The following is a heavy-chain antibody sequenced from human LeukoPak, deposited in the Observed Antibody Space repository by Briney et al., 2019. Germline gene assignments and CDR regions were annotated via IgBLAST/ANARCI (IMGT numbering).Heavy chain of an antibody. CDR2: IYYSGRT. CDR1: GAPISSSSDY. Sequence: SETLSLTCTVSGAPISSSSDYWGWIRQPPGKGLEWIGSIYYSGRTYFNPSLKSRVTISVDTSKNHFSLRLSSVTAADTAVYYCATLGYCSSSSCYGNWFDPWGQGTLVTVSS. J-gene: IGHJ5*02. D-gene: IGHD2-2*01. V-gene: IGHV4-39*02. CDR3: ATLGYCSSSSCYGNWFDP.